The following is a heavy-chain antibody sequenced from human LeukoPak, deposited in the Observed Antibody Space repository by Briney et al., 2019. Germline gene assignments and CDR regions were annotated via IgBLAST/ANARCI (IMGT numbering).Heavy chain of an antibody. J-gene: IGHJ4*02. D-gene: IGHD3-16*02. CDR1: GGSFSGYY. CDR2: TNHSGST. V-gene: IGHV4-34*01. CDR3: ARLWNYDYIWGSYRFFDY. Sequence: SETLSLTCAVYGGSFSGYYWSWIRQPPGKGLEWIGETNHSGSTNYNPSLKSRVTISVDTSKNQFSLKLSSVTAADTAVYYCARLWNYDYIWGSYRFFDYWGQGTLVTVSS.